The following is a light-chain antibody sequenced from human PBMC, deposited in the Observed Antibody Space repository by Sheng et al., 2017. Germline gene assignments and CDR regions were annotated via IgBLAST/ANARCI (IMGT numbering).Light chain of an antibody. V-gene: IGKV1-12*01. CDR1: QDISSW. Sequence: DIQMTQSPSSVSASVGDRVTITCRASQDISSWLGWYQQKPGKAPKLLIYAASSLQSGVPLRFSGSGSGTDFTLTISSLQPEDFATYYCQQTNSFPHTFGQGTRLDIK. J-gene: IGKJ5*01. CDR3: QQTNSFPHT. CDR2: AAS.